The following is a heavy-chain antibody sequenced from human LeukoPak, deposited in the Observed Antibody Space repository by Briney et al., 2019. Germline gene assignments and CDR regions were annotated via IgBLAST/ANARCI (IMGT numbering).Heavy chain of an antibody. J-gene: IGHJ4*02. CDR2: ISGSGGST. D-gene: IGHD6-19*01. CDR3: ARALWYRSGWYGFDY. CDR1: GFTFNTYA. Sequence: GGSLRLSCAASGFTFNTYALSWVRQAPGKGLEWVSAISGSGGSTYYADSVKGRFTISRDSAKNTLYLQLNSLRAQDTAVYYCARALWYRSGWYGFDYWGQGTLVTGSS. V-gene: IGHV3-23*01.